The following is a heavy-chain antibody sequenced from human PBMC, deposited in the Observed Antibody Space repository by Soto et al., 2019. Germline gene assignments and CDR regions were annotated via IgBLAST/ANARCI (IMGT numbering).Heavy chain of an antibody. CDR1: GFSISSSNYY. CDR2: IYYSVST. V-gene: IGHV4-39*01. D-gene: IGHD3-3*01. CDR3: ARGRDDFWSGYYSNWFDP. Sequence: PXETLALTCTVSGFSISSSNYYWGWIRQPPGKGLEWIGSIYYSVSTYYSPSPKSRVTISVDTSKNQFSLKLSSVTAADTAVYYCARGRDDFWSGYYSNWFDPWGQGTLVTVSS. J-gene: IGHJ5*02.